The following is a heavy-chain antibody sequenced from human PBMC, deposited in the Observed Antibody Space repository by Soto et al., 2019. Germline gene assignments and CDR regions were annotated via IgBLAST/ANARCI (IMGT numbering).Heavy chain of an antibody. CDR2: IYYTGRS. V-gene: IGHV4-31*03. J-gene: IGHJ5*02. CDR1: GGPISSGGYY. Sequence: PSETLSLTCTVSGGPISSGGYYWSWIRQHPGKGLEWIGYIYYTGRSAYNPSLKSRVTISVDTSKSQFSLKLSSVTAADTAVYYWARRLWFGENLWFDPWGQGTLVTVSS. CDR3: ARRLWFGENLWFDP. D-gene: IGHD3-10*01.